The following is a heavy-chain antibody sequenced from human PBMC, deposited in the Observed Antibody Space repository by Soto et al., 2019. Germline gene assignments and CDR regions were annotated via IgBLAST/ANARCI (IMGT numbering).Heavy chain of an antibody. D-gene: IGHD6-19*01. CDR2: INHSGST. CDR1: GGSFSGYY. CDR3: ASINSSGWYRFDY. V-gene: IGHV4-34*01. Sequence: SETLSLTCAVYGGSFSGYYWSWIRQPPGKGLEWIGEINHSGSTNYNPSLKSRVTISVDTSKNQFSLKLSPVTAADTAVYYCASINSSGWYRFDYWGQGTLVTVSS. J-gene: IGHJ4*02.